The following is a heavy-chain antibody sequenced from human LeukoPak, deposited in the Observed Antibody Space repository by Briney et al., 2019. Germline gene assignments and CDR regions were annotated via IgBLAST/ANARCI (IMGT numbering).Heavy chain of an antibody. V-gene: IGHV3-30*18. CDR1: GFTFSSYG. Sequence: GGSLRLSCAASGFTFSSYGMHWVRQAPGKGLEWVAVISYDGSNKYYPDSVTGRFTISRDNSKNTLYLQMNTLRAEDTAVYYCAKDRGYCSGGSCYWGFYFDYWGQGTLVTVSS. CDR2: ISYDGSNK. D-gene: IGHD2-15*01. CDR3: AKDRGYCSGGSCYWGFYFDY. J-gene: IGHJ4*02.